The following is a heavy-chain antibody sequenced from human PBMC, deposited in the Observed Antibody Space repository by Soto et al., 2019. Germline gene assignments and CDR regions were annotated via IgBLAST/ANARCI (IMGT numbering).Heavy chain of an antibody. CDR1: GFTFSSYR. CDR2: ISSSSIYI. D-gene: IGHD6-13*01. V-gene: IGHV3-21*01. CDR3: ARRKQQLASDY. J-gene: IGHJ4*02. Sequence: GGSLRLSCAASGFTFSSYRMNWVRQAPGKGLEWVSSISSSSIYIYYADSVKGRFTISRDNAKNSLYLQMNSLRAEETAVYYCARRKQQLASDYWGQGTLVTVSS.